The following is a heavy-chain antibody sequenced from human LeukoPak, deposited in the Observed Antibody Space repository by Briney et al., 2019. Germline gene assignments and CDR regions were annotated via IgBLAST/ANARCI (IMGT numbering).Heavy chain of an antibody. CDR1: GFTFSGSA. V-gene: IGHV3-73*01. CDR2: IRSKANSYAT. CDR3: TRLSGSHFPFDY. J-gene: IGHJ4*02. D-gene: IGHD1-26*01. Sequence: PGGSLRLSCAASGFTFSGSAMHWVRQASGEGLEWVGRIRSKANSYATAYAASVKGRFTISRDDSKNTAYLQMNSLKTEDTAVYYCTRLSGSHFPFDYWGQGTLVTVSS.